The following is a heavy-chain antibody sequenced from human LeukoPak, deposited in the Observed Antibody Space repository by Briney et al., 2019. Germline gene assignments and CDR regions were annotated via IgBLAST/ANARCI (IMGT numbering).Heavy chain of an antibody. D-gene: IGHD6-19*01. Sequence: GGSLRLSCAASGFTVSSNYMSWVRQAPGRGLEWVSVIYSGGSTYYADSVKGRFTISRDNSKNTLYLQMNSLRAEDTAVYYCARGRDTYSSGWHLDYWGQGTLVAVSS. CDR1: GFTVSSNY. V-gene: IGHV3-66*01. CDR3: ARGRDTYSSGWHLDY. CDR2: IYSGGST. J-gene: IGHJ4*02.